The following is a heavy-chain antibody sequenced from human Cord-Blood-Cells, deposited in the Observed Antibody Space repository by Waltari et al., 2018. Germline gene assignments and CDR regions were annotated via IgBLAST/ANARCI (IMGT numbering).Heavy chain of an antibody. V-gene: IGHV1-2*02. CDR3: AFGGPMVRGALYAFDI. CDR2: INPNSGGT. CDR1: GYTFTGYY. D-gene: IGHD3-10*01. J-gene: IGHJ3*02. Sequence: QVQLVQSGAEVKKPGASVKVSCKASGYTFTGYYMHWVRQAPGQGLEWMGWINPNSGGTNYAQKFQGRVTMTRETSISTAYMELSRLRSDDTAVYYCAFGGPMVRGALYAFDIWGQGTMVTVSS.